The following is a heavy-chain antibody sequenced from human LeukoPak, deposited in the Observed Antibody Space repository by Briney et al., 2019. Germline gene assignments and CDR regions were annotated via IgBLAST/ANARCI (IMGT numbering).Heavy chain of an antibody. CDR2: ISSSSSYI. Sequence: GGSLRLSCAASGFTFSSYSMNWVRQAPGKGLEWVSSISSSSSYIYYADSVKGRFTISRDNAKNSLYLQMNSLRAEDTAVYYCARHPRASYCGGDCYSSLTWGQGTLVTVSS. V-gene: IGHV3-21*01. J-gene: IGHJ4*02. D-gene: IGHD2-21*02. CDR1: GFTFSSYS. CDR3: ARHPRASYCGGDCYSSLT.